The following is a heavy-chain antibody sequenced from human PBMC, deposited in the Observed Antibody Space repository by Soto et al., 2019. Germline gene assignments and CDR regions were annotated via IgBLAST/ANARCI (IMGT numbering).Heavy chain of an antibody. J-gene: IGHJ3*02. V-gene: IGHV3-48*02. CDR1: GFTFSSYS. D-gene: IGHD3-9*01. CDR2: ISSSSSTI. CDR3: ARGEYYDILTGYGPNVFDI. Sequence: GGSLRLSCAASGFTFSSYSMNWVRQAPGKGLEWVSYISSSSSTIYYAGSVKGRFTISRDNAENSLYLQMNSLRDEDTAVYYCARGEYYDILTGYGPNVFDIWGQGTMVTVSS.